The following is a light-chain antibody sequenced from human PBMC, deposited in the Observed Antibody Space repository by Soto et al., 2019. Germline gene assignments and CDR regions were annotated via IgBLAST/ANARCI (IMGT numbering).Light chain of an antibody. J-gene: IGLJ2*01. CDR3: QSYDSSLSGVI. Sequence: QSVLTQPPSVSGAPGQRVTISCTGSTSNIGADYDVQWYQQLPGTAPKLLIYGHSNRPSGVPDRFSASKSGTSASLAITGLQAEDEADYYCQSYDSSLSGVIFGGGTKLTVL. CDR2: GHS. CDR1: TSNIGADYD. V-gene: IGLV1-40*01.